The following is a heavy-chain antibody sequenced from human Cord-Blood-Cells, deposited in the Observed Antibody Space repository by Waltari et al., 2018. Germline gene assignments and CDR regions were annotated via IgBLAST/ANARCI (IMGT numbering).Heavy chain of an antibody. J-gene: IGHJ4*02. D-gene: IGHD1-26*01. Sequence: EVQLLESGGGLVQPGGSLRLSCAASGFTFSSYAMSWVRQAPGKGQEWVSAISGRGGSTYYADSVKGRFTISRDNSKNTLYLQMNSLRAEDTAVYYCAKFSGSYYYFDYWGQGTLVTVSS. CDR3: AKFSGSYYYFDY. V-gene: IGHV3-23*01. CDR2: ISGRGGST. CDR1: GFTFSSYA.